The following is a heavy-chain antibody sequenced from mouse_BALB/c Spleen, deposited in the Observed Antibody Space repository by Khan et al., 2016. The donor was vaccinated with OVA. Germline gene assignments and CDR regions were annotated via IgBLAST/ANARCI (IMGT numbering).Heavy chain of an antibody. CDR1: GFNIEDTY. J-gene: IGHJ3*01. CDR2: IDPANGNV. Sequence: VQLQQSGAEFVKPGASVKLSCTASGFNIEDTYMHWINQRPQQGLVWIGRIDPANGNVKYDPKFRDKATISADVSSHTAYLHLSSLTSDDTAVYYCMRGAYNGLFAYWGQGTLVTVSA. CDR3: MRGAYNGLFAY. D-gene: IGHD2-10*01. V-gene: IGHV14-3*02.